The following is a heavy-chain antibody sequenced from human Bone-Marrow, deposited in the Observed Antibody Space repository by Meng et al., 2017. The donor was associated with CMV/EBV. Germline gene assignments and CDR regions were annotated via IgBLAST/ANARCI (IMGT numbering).Heavy chain of an antibody. CDR2: IYSGGST. J-gene: IGHJ4*02. CDR3: ARSEGYYDSSGPFDY. Sequence: ASGFTVSSNYMSWVRQAPGKGLEWVSVIYSGGSTYYADSVKGRFTISRDNSKNTLYLQMNSLRAEDTAVYYCARSEGYYDSSGPFDYWGQGTLVTVSS. D-gene: IGHD3-22*01. CDR1: GFTVSSNY. V-gene: IGHV3-66*02.